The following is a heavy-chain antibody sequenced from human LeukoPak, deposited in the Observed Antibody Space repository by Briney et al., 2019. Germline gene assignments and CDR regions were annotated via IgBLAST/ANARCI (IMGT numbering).Heavy chain of an antibody. Sequence: GGSLRLSCAASGFTFSSYWMSWVRQAPGKGLEWVANIKQDGSEKDYVDSVKGRFTISRDNSKNSLYLQMNSLRTEDTALYYCAKVLGYYDSSGYYQEGGFDYWGQGTLVTVSS. J-gene: IGHJ4*02. CDR2: IKQDGSEK. V-gene: IGHV3-7*05. D-gene: IGHD3-22*01. CDR3: AKVLGYYDSSGYYQEGGFDY. CDR1: GFTFSSYW.